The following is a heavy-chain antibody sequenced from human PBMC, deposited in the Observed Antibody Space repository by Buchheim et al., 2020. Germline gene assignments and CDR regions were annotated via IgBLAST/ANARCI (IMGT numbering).Heavy chain of an antibody. Sequence: QVQLVESGGGVVQPGRSLRLSCAASGFTFSGYGMHWVRQAPGKGLEWVAVIWYDGSNKYYADSVKGRFTISRDNSKNTLYLQMNSLRAEDTAVYYCARSYGDYVPYFDYWGQGTL. V-gene: IGHV3-33*01. CDR1: GFTFSGYG. J-gene: IGHJ4*02. CDR2: IWYDGSNK. CDR3: ARSYGDYVPYFDY. D-gene: IGHD4-17*01.